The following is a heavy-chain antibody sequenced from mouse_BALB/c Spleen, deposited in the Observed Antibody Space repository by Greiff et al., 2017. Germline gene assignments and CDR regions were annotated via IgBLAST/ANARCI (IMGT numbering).Heavy chain of an antibody. CDR2: ISYSGST. CDR1: GYSITSDYA. CDR3: ASPQYYGYVGYAMDY. V-gene: IGHV3-2*02. D-gene: IGHD1-2*01. J-gene: IGHJ4*01. Sequence: EVKLQESGPGLVKPSQSLSLTCTVTGYSITSDYAWNWIRQFPGNQLEWMGYISYSGSTSYNPSLKSRISITRDTSKNQFFLQLNSVTTEDTATYYCASPQYYGYVGYAMDYWGQGTSVTVSS.